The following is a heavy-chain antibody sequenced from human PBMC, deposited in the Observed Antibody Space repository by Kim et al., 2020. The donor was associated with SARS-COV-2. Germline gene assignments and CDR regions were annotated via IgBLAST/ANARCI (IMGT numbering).Heavy chain of an antibody. CDR2: ISGSGGST. D-gene: IGHD4-17*01. CDR1: GFTFSSYA. V-gene: IGHV3-23*01. Sequence: GGSLRLSCAASGFTFSSYAMSWVRQAPGKGLEWVSAISGSGGSTYYADSVKGRFTISRDNSKNTLYLQMNSLRAEDTAVYYCAKEAAEVSGLTTVVTLDYWGQGTLVTVSS. J-gene: IGHJ4*02. CDR3: AKEAAEVSGLTTVVTLDY.